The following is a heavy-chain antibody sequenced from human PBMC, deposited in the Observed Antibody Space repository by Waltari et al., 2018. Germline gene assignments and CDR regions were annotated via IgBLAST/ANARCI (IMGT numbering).Heavy chain of an antibody. CDR2: IRSGSITI. V-gene: IGHV3-48*01. CDR3: ARDCGGDCYPISGAY. D-gene: IGHD2-21*02. Sequence: EMQLVESGGGLVQPGGSLRLSCEASAFSLSTHSMNWVRQAPGKGLEVCSYIRSGSITIYYADSVKGRFTISRDNAKNSLFLQMTGLRTDDTAVYYCARDCGGDCYPISGAYWGQGTLVSVSS. CDR1: AFSLSTHS. J-gene: IGHJ4*02.